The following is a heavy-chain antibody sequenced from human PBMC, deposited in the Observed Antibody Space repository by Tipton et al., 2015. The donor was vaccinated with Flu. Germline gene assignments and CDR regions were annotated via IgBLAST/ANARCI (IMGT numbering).Heavy chain of an antibody. D-gene: IGHD6-19*01. CDR2: IKQDASEK. V-gene: IGHV3-7*01. CDR3: AGGSGWLITD. Sequence: SLRLSCAASGFRFNTFWMNWVRQAPGKGLEWVAIIKQDASEKLYVDSVEGRFTISRDNAKNSLCLQMDSLRGDDTAVYYCAGGSGWLITDWGQGTLVTVSS. CDR1: GFRFNTFW. J-gene: IGHJ4*02.